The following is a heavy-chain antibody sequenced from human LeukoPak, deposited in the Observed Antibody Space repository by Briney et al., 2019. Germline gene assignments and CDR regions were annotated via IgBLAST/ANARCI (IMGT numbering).Heavy chain of an antibody. V-gene: IGHV4-34*01. CDR3: ARGILAKGYFDL. CDR1: GGSFSVYY. Sequence: SETRSLTCAVYGGSFSVYYWSWIRQTPGEGLQWIGGIKHSGSTDYNPSLKSRVTMSVDTSKNQFSLRLTSVTAADTAVYYCARGILAKGYFDLWGRDTLVTVSS. CDR2: IKHSGST. J-gene: IGHJ2*01. D-gene: IGHD3-3*01.